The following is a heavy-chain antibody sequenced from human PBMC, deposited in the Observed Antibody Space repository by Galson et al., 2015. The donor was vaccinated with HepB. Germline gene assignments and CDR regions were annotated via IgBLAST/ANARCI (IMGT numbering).Heavy chain of an antibody. CDR3: AHHRGGGYNY. CDR1: GFSLSTSGMC. CDR2: IYWDDDK. D-gene: IGHD3-22*01. J-gene: IGHJ4*02. Sequence: PALVKPTQTLTLTCTFSGFSLSTSGMCVSRIRQPPGEALEWLALIYWDDDKRYSPSLKSRLTVTKDTSKNQVVLTMTNMDPVDTATYFCAHHRGGGYNYWGQGTLVTVSS. V-gene: IGHV2-5*08.